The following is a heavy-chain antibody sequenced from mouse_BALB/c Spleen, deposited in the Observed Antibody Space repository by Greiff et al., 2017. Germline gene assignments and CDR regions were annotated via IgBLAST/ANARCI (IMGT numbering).Heavy chain of an antibody. CDR1: GYTFTSYW. D-gene: IGHD3-1*01. CDR3: ARGGPTGAMDY. J-gene: IGHJ4*01. Sequence: QVQLQQPGAELVKPGASVKLSCKASGYTFTSYWMHWVKQRPGQGLEWIGEINPSNGRTNYNEKFKSKATLTVDKSSSTAYMQLSSLTSEDSAVYYCARGGPTGAMDYWGQGTSVTVSS. V-gene: IGHV1S81*02. CDR2: INPSNGRT.